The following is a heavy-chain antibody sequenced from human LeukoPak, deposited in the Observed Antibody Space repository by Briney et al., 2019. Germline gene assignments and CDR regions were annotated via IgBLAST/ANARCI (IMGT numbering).Heavy chain of an antibody. V-gene: IGHV4-4*09. Sequence: SETLSLRCNVSGDSVSSGYWSWIRHSPGKGLEWIGFIQDSGITDYNPSLKSRLLISVDTSKNLFSLTLRSVTAADTAVYYCAGRGHRYSRDWGQGILVTVSS. CDR1: GDSVSSGY. CDR3: AGRGHRYSRD. CDR2: IQDSGIT. D-gene: IGHD2-15*01. J-gene: IGHJ1*01.